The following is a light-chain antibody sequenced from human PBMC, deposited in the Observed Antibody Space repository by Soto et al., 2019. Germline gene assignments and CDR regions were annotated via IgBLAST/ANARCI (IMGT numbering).Light chain of an antibody. CDR1: QSARSN. CDR2: GAS. Sequence: EIVISQSPATLSVSKGDRASLSCRANQSARSNLAWQQQRPRQARRLLIDGASTRAAGVPARFSGSGSGTDFTLTISRLEPEDFAVYYCQQYGSSGTFGQGTKVDIK. CDR3: QQYGSSGT. V-gene: IGKV3-15*01. J-gene: IGKJ1*01.